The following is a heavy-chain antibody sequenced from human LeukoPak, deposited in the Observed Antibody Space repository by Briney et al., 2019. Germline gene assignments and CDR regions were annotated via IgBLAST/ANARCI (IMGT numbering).Heavy chain of an antibody. Sequence: GRSLRLSCAASGFAFSTYAIHWVRQAPGKGLERVAVVWFDGNYQDYADSVKGRLTVSRDNFKNTVYLQMNSLRADDTAVYYCARGIQQWYFWDFWGQGTLVTVSS. J-gene: IGHJ4*02. CDR3: ARGIQQWYFWDF. CDR2: VWFDGNYQ. D-gene: IGHD5-18*01. CDR1: GFAFSTYA. V-gene: IGHV3-33*01.